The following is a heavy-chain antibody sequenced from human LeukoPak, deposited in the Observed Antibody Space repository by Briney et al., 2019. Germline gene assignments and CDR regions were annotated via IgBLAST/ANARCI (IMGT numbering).Heavy chain of an antibody. J-gene: IGHJ4*02. Sequence: GGSLRLSCAASGFTFSSYSMNWVRKAPGKGLEWVSYISSSSSTIYYADSVKGRFTTSRDNAKNSLYLQMNSLRAEDTAVYYCARARLGGYYDSSGPSDYWGQGTLVTVSS. CDR1: GFTFSSYS. V-gene: IGHV3-48*04. D-gene: IGHD3-22*01. CDR2: ISSSSSTI. CDR3: ARARLGGYYDSSGPSDY.